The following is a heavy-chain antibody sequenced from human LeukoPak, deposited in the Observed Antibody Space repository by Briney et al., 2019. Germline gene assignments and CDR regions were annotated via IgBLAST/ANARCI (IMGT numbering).Heavy chain of an antibody. D-gene: IGHD2-15*01. J-gene: IGHJ6*02. V-gene: IGHV4-59*01. Sequence: SETLTLTCTVSAGSINNYYWSWIRQPPGKGLEWIGYIYYSGSTNYNPSLKSRVTISVDTSKKQVSLNLSSVTAADTAVYYCARVAARYVGMDVWGQGTTVTVSS. CDR1: AGSINNYY. CDR3: ARVAARYVGMDV. CDR2: IYYSGST.